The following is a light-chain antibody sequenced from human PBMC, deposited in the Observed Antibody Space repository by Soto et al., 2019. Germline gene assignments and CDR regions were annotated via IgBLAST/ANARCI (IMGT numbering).Light chain of an antibody. CDR3: SSYAGRSTWV. CDR2: EGS. CDR1: RGDGGNYNF. V-gene: IGLV2-23*01. Sequence: QSAPTQPASVSGSLGQSITISCSGIRGDGGNYNFVSWYQQHPGKAPKLMIYEGSKRPSGVSNRFSGSKSGNTASLTISGLQAEDEADYYFSSYAGRSTWVFGGGTTFTV. J-gene: IGLJ3*02.